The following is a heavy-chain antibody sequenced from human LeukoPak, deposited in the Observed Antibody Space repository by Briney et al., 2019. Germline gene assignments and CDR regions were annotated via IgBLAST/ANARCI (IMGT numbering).Heavy chain of an antibody. CDR2: ISYDGSNE. CDR1: GFTFSSYA. Sequence: AGGSLRLSCAASGFTFSSYAMHWVRQAPGKGLEWVAVISYDGSNEYYADSVKGRFTISRDNSKNTLYLQMNSLRAGDTAVYYCARGSDRRFDYWSQGTLVTVSS. V-gene: IGHV3-30-3*01. J-gene: IGHJ4*02. CDR3: ARGSDRRFDY.